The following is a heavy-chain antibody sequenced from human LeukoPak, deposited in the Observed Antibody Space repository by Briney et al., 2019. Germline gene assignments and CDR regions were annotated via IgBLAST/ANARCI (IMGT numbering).Heavy chain of an antibody. D-gene: IGHD1-26*01. CDR1: GFTFYDYA. J-gene: IGHJ4*02. Sequence: PGGSLRLSCAASGFTFYDYAMHWVRQAPGKGLEWVSGISWNSGSIGYADSVKGRFTISRDNAKNSLYLQMNSLRAEDTALYYCAKDAYSGSYRGYFDYWGQGTLVTASS. V-gene: IGHV3-9*01. CDR2: ISWNSGSI. CDR3: AKDAYSGSYRGYFDY.